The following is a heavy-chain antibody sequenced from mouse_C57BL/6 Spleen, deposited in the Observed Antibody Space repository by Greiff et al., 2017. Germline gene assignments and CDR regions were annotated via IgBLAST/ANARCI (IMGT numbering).Heavy chain of an antibody. CDR1: GYSFTGYY. CDR3: ARPRRIYDGTEGFAY. CDR2: INPSTGGT. Sequence: VQLQQSGPELVKPGASVKISCKASGYSFTGYYMNWVKQSPEKSLEWIGEINPSTGGTTYNQKFKAKATLTVDKSSSTAYMQLKSLTFEDSAVYYCARPRRIYDGTEGFAYWGQGTLVTVSA. D-gene: IGHD2-3*01. J-gene: IGHJ3*01. V-gene: IGHV1-42*01.